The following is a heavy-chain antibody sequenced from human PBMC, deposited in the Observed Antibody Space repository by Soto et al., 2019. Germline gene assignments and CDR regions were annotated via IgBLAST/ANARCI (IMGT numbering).Heavy chain of an antibody. CDR2: IIPIFGTA. CDR3: ARGPHYYDSSGYYNFDY. J-gene: IGHJ4*02. Sequence: QVQLVQSGAEVKKPGSSVKVSCKASGGTFSSYAISWVRQAPGQGLEWMGGIIPIFGTANYAQKFQGRVTITADESTSTAYMELSSLRSEDTAVYYCARGPHYYDSSGYYNFDYWGQGTLVTVSS. D-gene: IGHD3-22*01. V-gene: IGHV1-69*01. CDR1: GGTFSSYA.